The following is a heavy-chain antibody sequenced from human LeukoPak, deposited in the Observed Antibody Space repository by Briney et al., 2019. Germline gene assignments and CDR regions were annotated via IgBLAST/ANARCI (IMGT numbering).Heavy chain of an antibody. CDR2: INTDGTDT. D-gene: IGHD3-22*01. J-gene: IGHJ1*01. Sequence: GGSLRLSCAASGFSFSSCWMHWVRQVPGKGLVWVSRINTDGTDTNYADSVKGRFTISRDNAKNTLSLQMNSLRAEDTGVYYCARAPSEIGGYYPEYFRHWGQGTLVTVSS. CDR1: GFSFSSCW. V-gene: IGHV3-74*01. CDR3: ARAPSEIGGYYPEYFRH.